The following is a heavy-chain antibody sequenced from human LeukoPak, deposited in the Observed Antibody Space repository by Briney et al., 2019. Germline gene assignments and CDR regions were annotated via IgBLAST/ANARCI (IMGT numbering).Heavy chain of an antibody. D-gene: IGHD4-23*01. CDR2: IVVGSGNT. Sequence: SVTVSFKASGFTFTISAMQWVRQARGQRLEWIGWIVVGSGNTNYAQKFQERVTITRDMSTSTAYMELSSLRSEDTAVYYCASRNSLFIWGQGTLVTVSS. J-gene: IGHJ4*02. V-gene: IGHV1-58*02. CDR1: GFTFTISA. CDR3: ASRNSLFI.